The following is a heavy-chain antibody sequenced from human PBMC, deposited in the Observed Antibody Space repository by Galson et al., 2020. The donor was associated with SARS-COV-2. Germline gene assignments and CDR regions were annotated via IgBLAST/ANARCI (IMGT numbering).Heavy chain of an antibody. CDR1: GGSINSGDYY. Sequence: SETLSLTCTVSGGSINSGDYYWRWIRQHPEKGLEWLGYIYYSGSTYYNPSIKSRVTISIDTSNNQFSLRLSSVTAADTALYDCARYEYDTRALGSWGQGTLVTVSS. CDR3: ARYEYDTRALGS. CDR2: IYYSGST. V-gene: IGHV4-31*03. J-gene: IGHJ5*02. D-gene: IGHD5-12*01.